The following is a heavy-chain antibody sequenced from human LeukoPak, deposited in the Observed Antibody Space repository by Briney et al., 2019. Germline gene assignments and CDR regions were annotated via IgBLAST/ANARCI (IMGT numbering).Heavy chain of an antibody. CDR3: ARIMAAIPGSYYYYYYGMDV. Sequence: SETLSLTCAVYGGSFSGYYWSWIRQPPGKGLEWIGEINHSGSTNYNPSLKSRVTISVDTSKNQFSLKLSSVTAADTAVYYCARIMAAIPGSYYYYYYGMDVWGQGTTVTVSS. CDR2: INHSGST. V-gene: IGHV4-34*01. D-gene: IGHD2-2*02. CDR1: GGSFSGYY. J-gene: IGHJ6*02.